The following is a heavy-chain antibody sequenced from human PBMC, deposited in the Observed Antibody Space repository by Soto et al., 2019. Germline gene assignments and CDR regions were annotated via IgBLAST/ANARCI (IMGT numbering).Heavy chain of an antibody. CDR3: ANTQWGNSYYYYGMDV. J-gene: IGHJ6*02. V-gene: IGHV3-33*06. CDR2: IWYDGSNK. D-gene: IGHD6-19*01. Sequence: GGSLRLSCAASGFTFSSYGMHWVRQAPGKGLEWVAVIWYDGSNKYYADSVKGRFTISRDNSKNTLYLQMNSLRAEDTAVYYCANTQWGNSYYYYGMDVWGQGTTVTVSS. CDR1: GFTFSSYG.